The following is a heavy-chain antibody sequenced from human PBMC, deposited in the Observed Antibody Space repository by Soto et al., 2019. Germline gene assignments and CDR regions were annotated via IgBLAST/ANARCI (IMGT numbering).Heavy chain of an antibody. CDR3: AREGSSSGPDYEY. CDR1: GFTFSGSA. CDR2: TRNKASSYTT. Sequence: GGSLRLSCAASGFTFSGSAMHWVRQAPGKGLEWVGRTRNKASSYTTDYAAFVKGRFTISRDDSKNLIYLQMNSLKTEDTAVYYCAREGSSSGPDYEYWGQGTLVTVSS. D-gene: IGHD3-22*01. J-gene: IGHJ4*02. V-gene: IGHV3-72*01.